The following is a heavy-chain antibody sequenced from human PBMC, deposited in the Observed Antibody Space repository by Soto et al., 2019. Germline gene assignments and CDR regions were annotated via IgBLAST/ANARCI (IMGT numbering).Heavy chain of an antibody. CDR3: ATTYNWNPGYYFDY. D-gene: IGHD1-20*01. Sequence: PSETLSLTCTVSGGSVSSGSYYWSWIRQPPGKGLEWIGYIYYSGSTNYNPSLKSRVTISVDTSKNQFSLKLSSVTAADTAVYYCATTYNWNPGYYFDYWGQGTPVTVSS. CDR1: GGSVSSGSYY. J-gene: IGHJ4*02. CDR2: IYYSGST. V-gene: IGHV4-61*01.